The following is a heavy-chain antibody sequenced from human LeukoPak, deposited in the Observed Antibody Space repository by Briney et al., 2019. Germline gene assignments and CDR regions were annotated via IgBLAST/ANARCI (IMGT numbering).Heavy chain of an antibody. CDR1: GFTFSNAW. CDR3: AKGGYGGNAPGY. V-gene: IGHV3-15*01. D-gene: IGHD4-23*01. Sequence: PGGSLRLSCAASGFTFSNAWMSWVRQAPGKGLEWVGRIKSKTDGGTTDYAAPVKGRFTISRDNSKNTLYLQMNSLRAEDTAVYYCAKGGYGGNAPGYWGQGTLVTVSS. CDR2: IKSKTDGGTT. J-gene: IGHJ4*02.